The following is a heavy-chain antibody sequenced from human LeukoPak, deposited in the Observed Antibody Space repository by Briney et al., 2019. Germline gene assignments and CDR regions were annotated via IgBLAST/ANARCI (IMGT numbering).Heavy chain of an antibody. CDR3: AKGGDPFRGYLDV. Sequence: GGSLRLSCATSGFTFSRFGMQWVRQAPGKGLEWVAVIHNDGTFGQYVDSVKGRFTISKDNSQNILYLQMDNLRDDDTAVYYCAKGGDPFRGYLDVWGKGTTVIVSS. CDR1: GFTFSRFG. CDR2: IHNDGTFG. D-gene: IGHD3-16*01. V-gene: IGHV3-30*02. J-gene: IGHJ6*03.